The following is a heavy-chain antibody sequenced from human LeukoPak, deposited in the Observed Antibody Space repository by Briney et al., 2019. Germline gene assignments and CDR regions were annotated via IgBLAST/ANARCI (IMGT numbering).Heavy chain of an antibody. J-gene: IGHJ6*03. Sequence: SETLSLTCAVSGYSISSGYYWGWIRQPPGKGLEWIGSIYHSGSTYYNPSLKSRVTISVDTSKNQFSLKVSSVTAADTAVYYCARDGVHQGGYYSYYMDVWGKGTTVTVSS. CDR2: IYHSGST. CDR1: GYSISSGYY. V-gene: IGHV4-38-2*02. D-gene: IGHD2-8*01. CDR3: ARDGVHQGGYYSYYMDV.